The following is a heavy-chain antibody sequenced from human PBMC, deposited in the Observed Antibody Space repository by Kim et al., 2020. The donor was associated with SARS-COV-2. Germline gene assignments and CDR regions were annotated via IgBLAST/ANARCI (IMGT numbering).Heavy chain of an antibody. CDR1: GFTFSSYS. V-gene: IGHV3-21*01. CDR3: ARGQIYYDFWSGHSPYGMDV. J-gene: IGHJ6*02. Sequence: GGSLRLSCAASGFTFSSYSMNWVRLAPGKGLEWVSSISSSSSYIYYADSVKGRFTISKDNAKNSLYLQKNSLRAEDTAVYYCARGQIYYDFWSGHSPYGMDVWGQGTTVTVPS. CDR2: ISSSSSYI. D-gene: IGHD3-3*01.